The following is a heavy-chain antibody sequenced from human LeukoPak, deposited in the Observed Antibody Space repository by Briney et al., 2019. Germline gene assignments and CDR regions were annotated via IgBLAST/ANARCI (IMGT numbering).Heavy chain of an antibody. D-gene: IGHD2-2*01. CDR1: GGSISSSSYY. CDR2: IYYSGST. Sequence: SETLSLTCTVSGGSISSSSYYWGWIRQPPGKGLEWIGSIYYSGSTYYNPSLKGRVTISVDTSKNQFSLKLSSVTAADTAVYYCARREWDYCSSTSCYAFDIWGQGTMVTVSS. J-gene: IGHJ3*02. CDR3: ARREWDYCSSTSCYAFDI. V-gene: IGHV4-39*07.